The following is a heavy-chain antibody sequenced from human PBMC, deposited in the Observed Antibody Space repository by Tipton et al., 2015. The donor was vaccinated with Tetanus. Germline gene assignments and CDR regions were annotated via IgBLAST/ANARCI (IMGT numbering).Heavy chain of an antibody. D-gene: IGHD3-10*01. CDR3: ARDDFYYGSGSYYRAF. Sequence: SLRLSCEASEFVFSSFGMHWVRQAPGKGLEWVALISHDGSHKDYADSVKGRFTISRDNSENTLSLQMNSLRPEDTAVYYCARDDFYYGSGSYYRAFWGQGTLVTVSS. CDR2: ISHDGSHK. V-gene: IGHV3-30*03. J-gene: IGHJ4*02. CDR1: EFVFSSFG.